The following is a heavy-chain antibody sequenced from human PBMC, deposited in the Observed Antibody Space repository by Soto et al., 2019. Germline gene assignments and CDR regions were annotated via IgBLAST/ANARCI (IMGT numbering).Heavy chain of an antibody. CDR3: ARVRRDYDSSGYWYYYYYGMDV. V-gene: IGHV4-34*01. CDR2: INHSGST. Sequence: LETLSLTCAVYGGSFSGYYWSWIRQPPGKGLEWIGEINHSGSTNYNPSLKSRVTISVDTAKNRFSLKLSSVTAADTAVYYCARVRRDYDSSGYWYYYYYGMDVWGQGTTVTVSS. D-gene: IGHD3-22*01. J-gene: IGHJ6*02. CDR1: GGSFSGYY.